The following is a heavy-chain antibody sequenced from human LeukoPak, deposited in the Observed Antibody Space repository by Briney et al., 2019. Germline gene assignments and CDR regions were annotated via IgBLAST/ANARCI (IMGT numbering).Heavy chain of an antibody. J-gene: IGHJ4*02. CDR2: IYYSGSA. V-gene: IGHV4-31*03. CDR1: GYSISSGYY. D-gene: IGHD3-10*01. Sequence: SETLSLTCIVSGYSISSGYYWGWIRQHPGKGLEWIGYIYYSGSASYNPSLKSRVTISVDTSKNQFSLRLSSVTAADTAVYYCAGGSYYGFSGDSWGQGSLVTVSS. CDR3: AGGSYYGFSGDS.